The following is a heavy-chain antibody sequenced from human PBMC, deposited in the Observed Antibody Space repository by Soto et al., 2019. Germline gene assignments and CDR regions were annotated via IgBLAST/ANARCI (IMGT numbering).Heavy chain of an antibody. D-gene: IGHD6-25*01. CDR1: GFTFSSYS. CDR3: ARDLGTRLPDYYYYMDV. CDR2: ISSSSSYI. V-gene: IGHV3-21*01. Sequence: GGSLRLSCAASGFTFSSYSMNWVRQAPGKGLEWVSSISSSSSYIYYADSVKGRFTISRDNAKNSLYLQMNSLRAEDTAVYYCARDLGTRLPDYYYYMDVWGKGTTVTVSS. J-gene: IGHJ6*03.